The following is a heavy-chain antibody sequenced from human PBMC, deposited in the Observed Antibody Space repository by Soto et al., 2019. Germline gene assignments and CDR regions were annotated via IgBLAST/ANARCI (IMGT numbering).Heavy chain of an antibody. CDR3: AKAGFWSGYYSLVDY. V-gene: IGHV3-9*01. CDR2: ISWNSGSI. J-gene: IGHJ4*02. D-gene: IGHD3-3*01. CDR1: GFTFDDYA. Sequence: PGGSLRLYCAASGFTFDDYAMHWVRQAPGKGLEGVSGISWNSGSIGYADSVKGRFTISRDNDKNSLYLQMNSLRAEDTALYYCAKAGFWSGYYSLVDYWGQGTLVTVSS.